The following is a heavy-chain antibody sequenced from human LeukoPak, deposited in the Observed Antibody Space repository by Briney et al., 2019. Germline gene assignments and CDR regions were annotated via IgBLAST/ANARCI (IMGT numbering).Heavy chain of an antibody. J-gene: IGHJ6*02. CDR3: ARDGAMGPDDYYGMDV. D-gene: IGHD5-18*01. V-gene: IGHV1-69*13. CDR1: GGTFSSYA. Sequence: PVASVKVSCKASGGTFSSYAISWVRQAPGQGLEWMGGIIPIFGTANYAQKFQGRVTITADESTSTAYMELSSLRSEDTAVYYCARDGAMGPDDYYGMDVWGQGTTVTVSS. CDR2: IIPIFGTA.